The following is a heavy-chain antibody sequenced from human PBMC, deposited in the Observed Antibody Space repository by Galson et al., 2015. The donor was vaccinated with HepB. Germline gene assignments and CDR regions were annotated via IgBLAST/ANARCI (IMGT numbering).Heavy chain of an antibody. Sequence: SVKVSCKASGGTFSSYAISWVRQAPGQGLEWMGRIIPILGIANYAQKFQGRVTITADKSTSTAYMELSSLRSEDTAVYYCRASLYYYYGMDVWGQGTTVTVSS. J-gene: IGHJ6*02. V-gene: IGHV1-69*04. CDR1: GGTFSSYA. CDR3: RASLYYYYGMDV. CDR2: IIPILGIA.